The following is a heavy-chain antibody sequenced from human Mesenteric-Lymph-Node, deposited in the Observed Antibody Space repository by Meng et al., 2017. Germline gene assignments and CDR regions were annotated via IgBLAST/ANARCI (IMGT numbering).Heavy chain of an antibody. CDR2: IIPIFGTA. CDR1: GGTFSSYA. D-gene: IGHD1-1*01. CDR3: ARKGGQTTGWFDP. Sequence: SVKVSCKASGGTFSSYAISWVRQAPGQGLEWMGGIIPIFGTANYAQKFQGRVTITADEFTAAVYMELSSLRSEDTAIFYCARKGGQTTGWFDPWGQGTQVTVSS. V-gene: IGHV1-69*13. J-gene: IGHJ5*02.